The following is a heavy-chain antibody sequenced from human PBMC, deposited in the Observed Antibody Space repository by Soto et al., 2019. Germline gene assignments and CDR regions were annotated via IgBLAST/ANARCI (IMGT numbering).Heavy chain of an antibody. J-gene: IGHJ6*02. V-gene: IGHV3-74*01. D-gene: IGHD5-18*01. CDR3: ARGLPGYYGADV. CDR2: IKGVASST. CDR1: GFTFSSYW. Sequence: EVQLVESGGGLVQPGGSLRISCAASGFTFSSYWMHWVRQAPGKGLVWVSRIKGVASSTNYADLVKGRFIISRDSAENTLYLQMNSLRAEDTAVYYCARGLPGYYGADVWGQGTTVTVSS.